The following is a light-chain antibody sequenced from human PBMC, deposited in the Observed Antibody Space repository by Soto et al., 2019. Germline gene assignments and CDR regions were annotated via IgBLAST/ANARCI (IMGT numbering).Light chain of an antibody. CDR2: EAS. CDR3: CSYGGSNNLV. V-gene: IGLV2-8*01. Sequence: QSALTQPPSASGSPGQSVTISCTGTSSDVGGYKYVSWYQQHPGKAPKLMIYEASKRPSGVPDRFSGSKSGNTASLTVSGLQADDEADYYCCSYGGSNNLVFGGGTQLTVL. J-gene: IGLJ3*02. CDR1: SSDVGGYKY.